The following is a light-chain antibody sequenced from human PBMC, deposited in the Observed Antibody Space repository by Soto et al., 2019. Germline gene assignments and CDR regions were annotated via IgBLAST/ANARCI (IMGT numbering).Light chain of an antibody. V-gene: IGLV1-40*01. CDR1: SSNIGAGYD. J-gene: IGLJ1*01. CDR3: QSYDSSLSGYV. Sequence: QSVLTQPPSVSGAPGQRVTISCTGSSSNIGAGYDVHWYQQLPGTAPKLLIYANNNLPSGVPDRFSGSKSGTSASLAITGLQAEDEADYYCQSYDSSLSGYVFGTGTKLTVL. CDR2: ANN.